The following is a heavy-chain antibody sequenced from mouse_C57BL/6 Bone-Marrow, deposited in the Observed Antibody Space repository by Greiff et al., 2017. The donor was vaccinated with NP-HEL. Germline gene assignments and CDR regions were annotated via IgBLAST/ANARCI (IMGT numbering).Heavy chain of an antibody. CDR2: IWGGGGT. Sequence: QVHVKQSGPGLVAPSQSLSITCTVSGFSLTSYGVDWVRQPPGKGLEWLGVIWGGGGTNYNSALMSRRRISKDNAKSQVFLKMNSLQIDDTAMYYCATYYDYDWFAYGGQGTLVTVSA. V-gene: IGHV2-9*01. CDR1: GFSLTSYG. D-gene: IGHD2-4*01. CDR3: ATYYDYDWFAY. J-gene: IGHJ3*01.